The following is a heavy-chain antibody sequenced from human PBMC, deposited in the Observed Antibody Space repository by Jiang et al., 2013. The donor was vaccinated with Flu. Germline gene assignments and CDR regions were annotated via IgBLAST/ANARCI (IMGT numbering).Heavy chain of an antibody. J-gene: IGHJ6*02. CDR2: IYTSGST. CDR1: GGSISSGSYY. CDR3: ARESMVNFFHYGMDA. Sequence: PGLVKPSQTLSLTCTVSGGSISSGSYYWSWIRQPAGKGLEWIGRIYTSGSTNYNPSLKSRVTISVDTSKNQFSLKLSSVTAADTAVYYCARESMVNFFHYGMDAWGQGTTVTVSS. V-gene: IGHV4-61*02. D-gene: IGHD5-18*01.